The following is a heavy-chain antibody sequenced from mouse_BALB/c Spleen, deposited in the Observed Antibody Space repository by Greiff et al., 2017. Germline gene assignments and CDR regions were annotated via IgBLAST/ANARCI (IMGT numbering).Heavy chain of an antibody. CDR1: GYTFTSYY. CDR3: ARRLGLYYAMDY. J-gene: IGHJ4*01. D-gene: IGHD4-1*01. V-gene: IGHV1S56*01. CDR2: IYPGNVNT. Sequence: QVQLKESGPELVKPGASVRISCKASGYTFTSYYIHWVKQRPGQGLEWIGWIYPGNVNTKYNEKFKGKATLTADKSSSTAYMQLSSLTSEDSAVYFCARRLGLYYAMDYWGQGTSVTVSS.